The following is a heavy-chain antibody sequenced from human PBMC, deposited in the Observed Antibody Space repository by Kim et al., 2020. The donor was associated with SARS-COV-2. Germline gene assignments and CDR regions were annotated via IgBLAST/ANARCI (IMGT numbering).Heavy chain of an antibody. CDR3: AREEQLQDAFDI. Sequence: SETLSRTCTVSGGSIRSYYWSWIRQPPGKGLEWIGYIYYSGSTNYNPSLKSRVTISVDTSKNQFSLKMSSVTAANTAVYYCAREEQLQDAFDIWGQGTMDTVSS. CDR2: IYYSGST. V-gene: IGHV4-59*01. D-gene: IGHD6-19*01. J-gene: IGHJ3*02. CDR1: GGSIRSYY.